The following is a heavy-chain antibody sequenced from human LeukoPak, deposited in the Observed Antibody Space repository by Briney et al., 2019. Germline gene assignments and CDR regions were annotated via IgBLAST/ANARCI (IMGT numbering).Heavy chain of an antibody. D-gene: IGHD3-3*02. J-gene: IGHJ4*02. V-gene: IGHV3-11*01. Sequence: PGGSLRLSCVASGFTFSDYYMSWLRQAPGKGLEWVSYISSSDTTIYYADSVKGRFTISRDNAKNSLYLQMNSLRVEDTAVYYCARGLPAILLDYWGQGTLVTVSS. CDR2: ISSSDTTI. CDR3: ARGLPAILLDY. CDR1: GFTFSDYY.